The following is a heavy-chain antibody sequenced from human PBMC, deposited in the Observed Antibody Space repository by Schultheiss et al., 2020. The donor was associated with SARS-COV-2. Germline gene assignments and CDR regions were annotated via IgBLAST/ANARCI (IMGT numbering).Heavy chain of an antibody. CDR3: AVRGLQSYGYSDLDY. J-gene: IGHJ4*02. Sequence: GGSLRLSCKGSGYSFTSYWIGWVRQMPGKGLEWMGIIYPGDSDTRYSPSFQGQVTISADKSISTAYLQWSSLKASDTAMYYCAVRGLQSYGYSDLDYWGQGTLVTVSS. CDR1: GYSFTSYW. D-gene: IGHD5-18*01. CDR2: IYPGDSDT. V-gene: IGHV5-51*01.